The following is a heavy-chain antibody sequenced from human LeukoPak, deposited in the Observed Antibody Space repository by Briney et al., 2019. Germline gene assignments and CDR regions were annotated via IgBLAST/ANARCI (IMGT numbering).Heavy chain of an antibody. V-gene: IGHV3-7*03. CDR3: ARGLSSGWPHYYYYGMDV. CDR2: INHNGNVN. D-gene: IGHD6-19*01. J-gene: IGHJ6*02. CDR1: GFTFSSYW. Sequence: GGSLRLSCAASGFTFSSYWMNWARQAPGKGLEWVASINHNGNVNYYVDSVKGRFTISRDNAKNSLYLQMSNLRAEDTAVYYCARGLSSGWPHYYYYGMDVWGQGTTVTVSS.